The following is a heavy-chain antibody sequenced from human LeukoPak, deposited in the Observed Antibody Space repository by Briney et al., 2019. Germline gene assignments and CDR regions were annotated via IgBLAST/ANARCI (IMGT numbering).Heavy chain of an antibody. V-gene: IGHV4-59*08. CDR3: ARPRVGGGDWFYWYFDL. J-gene: IGHJ2*01. Sequence: PSETLSLTCSVSGGSVSSNYWSWVRQPPGKGLEWIGYIYDSGNTKNTYYNPSLKSRVTISVDTSQNQFSLNLSSVTAADTAVYYCARPRVGGGDWFYWYFDLWGRGTLVTVSS. CDR1: GGSVSSNY. CDR2: IYDSGNT. D-gene: IGHD2-21*01.